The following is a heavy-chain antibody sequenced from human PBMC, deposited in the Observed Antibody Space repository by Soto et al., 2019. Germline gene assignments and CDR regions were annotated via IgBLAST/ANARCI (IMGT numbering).Heavy chain of an antibody. CDR3: GRDSHSSGYFDS. CDR1: GFTVSSNY. CDR2: IYSGGST. V-gene: IGHV3-53*01. Sequence: GGSLRLSCAASGFTVSSNYMSWVRQAPGKGLEWVSVIYSGGSTYYADAAKRGLTITRENTKKKPERQMKSRRAEETAVDYYGRDSHSSGYFDSWGQGTLVTVSS. J-gene: IGHJ4*02. D-gene: IGHD3-22*01.